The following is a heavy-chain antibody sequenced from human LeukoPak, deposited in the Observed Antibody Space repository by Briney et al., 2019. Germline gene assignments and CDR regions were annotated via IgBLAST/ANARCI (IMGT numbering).Heavy chain of an antibody. CDR3: ARGLVLATDDTFDI. CDR2: VYDNDIS. D-gene: IGHD5-12*01. CDR1: GASIRSYF. Sequence: SETLSLTCSVSGASIRSYFWSWIRQSPGKGLEWIGYVYDNDISNFNPSLESRVTILVDRSKSQFSLKLRSVTAADTAVYYCARGLVLATDDTFDIWGPGTMVTVSS. J-gene: IGHJ3*02. V-gene: IGHV4-59*01.